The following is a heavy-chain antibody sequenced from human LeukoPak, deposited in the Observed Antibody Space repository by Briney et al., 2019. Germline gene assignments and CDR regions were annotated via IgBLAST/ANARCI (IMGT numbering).Heavy chain of an antibody. Sequence: GGSLRLSCAASGFTFSSYAMTWVRQAPGKGLEWVSAISGSGLDTHYADSAKGRFTISRDNAKNSLYLQMNSLRAEDTAVYYCARDIPEWLSHDAFDIWGQGTMVTVSS. CDR1: GFTFSSYA. V-gene: IGHV3-23*01. J-gene: IGHJ3*02. CDR3: ARDIPEWLSHDAFDI. CDR2: ISGSGLDT. D-gene: IGHD3-3*01.